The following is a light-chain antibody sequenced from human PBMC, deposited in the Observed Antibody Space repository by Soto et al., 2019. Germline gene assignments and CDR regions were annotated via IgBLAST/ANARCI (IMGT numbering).Light chain of an antibody. CDR1: SSDIGSFNY. J-gene: IGLJ1*01. Sequence: QSVLTQPASVSGAPGQSTTFSCTGSSSDIGSFNYVSWYQQHPGKAPKLMIYDVADRPSGVSNRFSGSKSGDTAYLTISGIQPEDEADYYCSSYTTSSTLYVFGTGTKVTVL. V-gene: IGLV2-14*01. CDR3: SSYTTSSTLYV. CDR2: DVA.